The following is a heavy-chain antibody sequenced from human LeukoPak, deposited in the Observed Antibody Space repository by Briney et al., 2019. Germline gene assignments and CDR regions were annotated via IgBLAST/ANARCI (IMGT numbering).Heavy chain of an antibody. V-gene: IGHV3-48*04. CDR1: GFTYSHYG. Sequence: GGSLRLSCVASGFTYSHYGMNWVRQAPGKGLKWVSYISSSGHSIHYADSMKGRFTISRDNAKNSLYLQMNSLRAEDTAVYYCAELGITMIGGVWGKGTTVTISS. CDR2: ISSSGHSI. D-gene: IGHD3-10*02. J-gene: IGHJ6*04. CDR3: AELGITMIGGV.